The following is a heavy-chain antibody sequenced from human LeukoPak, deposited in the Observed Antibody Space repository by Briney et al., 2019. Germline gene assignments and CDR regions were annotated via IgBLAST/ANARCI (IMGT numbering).Heavy chain of an antibody. J-gene: IGHJ3*02. D-gene: IGHD2-2*01. V-gene: IGHV4-4*07. CDR2: IYTSGST. CDR1: GGSISSYY. CDR3: ARESVVVPAARGTTIAARPFDI. Sequence: SETLSLTCTVSGGSISSYYWSWIRQPAGKGLEWIGRIYTSGSTNYNPSLKSRVTMSVDTSKNQFSLKLSSVTAADTAVYCCARESVVVPAARGTTIAARPFDIWGQGTMVTVSS.